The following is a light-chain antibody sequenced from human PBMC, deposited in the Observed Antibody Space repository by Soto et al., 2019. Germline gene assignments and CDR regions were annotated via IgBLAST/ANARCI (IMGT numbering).Light chain of an antibody. CDR2: DAS. Sequence: EIVMTQSPATLSVSPGESATLSCRASQRISRNLAWYQQKPGQAPRLLIYDASTRATAIPARFSGSGSGTEFTLTISSLQSEDFAVYYCQQHNNWPLTFGGGAKVEI. CDR3: QQHNNWPLT. J-gene: IGKJ4*01. V-gene: IGKV3-15*01. CDR1: QRISRN.